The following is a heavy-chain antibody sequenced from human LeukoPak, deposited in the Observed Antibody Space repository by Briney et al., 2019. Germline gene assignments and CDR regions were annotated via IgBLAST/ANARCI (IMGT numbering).Heavy chain of an antibody. V-gene: IGHV1-46*01. CDR1: GYTFTINH. CDR3: AKLATSDTGETY. CDR2: INPSGDST. Sequence: ASVKVSCKASGYTFTINHIHWVRQAPGQGLEWMGVINPSGDSTTYAQNFQGRVTMTRDTSTSTVYMELRSLRSEDTAIYYCAKLATSDTGETYWGQGTLVTVSP. D-gene: IGHD3-16*01. J-gene: IGHJ4*02.